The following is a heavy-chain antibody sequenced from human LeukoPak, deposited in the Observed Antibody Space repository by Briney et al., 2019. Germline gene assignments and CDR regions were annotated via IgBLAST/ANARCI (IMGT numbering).Heavy chain of an antibody. CDR1: GYTFTSYA. D-gene: IGHD3-3*01. CDR2: INTNTGNP. J-gene: IGHJ4*02. Sequence: ASVKVSCKASGYTFTSYAMHWVRQAPGQGLEWMGWINTNTGNPTYAQGFTGRFVFSLDTSVSTAYLQISSLKAEDTAVYYCARGDFWSGYKGLSDYWGQGTLVTVSS. V-gene: IGHV7-4-1*02. CDR3: ARGDFWSGYKGLSDY.